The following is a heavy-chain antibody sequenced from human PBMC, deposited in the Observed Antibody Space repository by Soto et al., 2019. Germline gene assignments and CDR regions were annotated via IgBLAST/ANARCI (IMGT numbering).Heavy chain of an antibody. J-gene: IGHJ6*02. CDR3: ASLYGSGSYFGYYYGMDV. CDR2: ISSSGSTI. D-gene: IGHD3-10*01. CDR1: GFTFSDYY. V-gene: IGHV3-11*01. Sequence: QVQLVESGGGLVKPGGSLRLSCAASGFTFSDYYMSWIRQAPGKGLEWVSYISSSGSTIYYADSVKGRFTISRDNAKNALYLQMNSRRAEDTAVYYCASLYGSGSYFGYYYGMDVWGQGTTVTVSS.